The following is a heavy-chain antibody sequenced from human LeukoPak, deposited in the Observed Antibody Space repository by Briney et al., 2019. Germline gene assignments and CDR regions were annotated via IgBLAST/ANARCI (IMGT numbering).Heavy chain of an antibody. D-gene: IGHD2/OR15-2a*01. Sequence: SETXSLTCTVSSGSISGSDYYWGWIRQPPGKGLEWIGSINYSGNTYYESSLKSRVTISVDTSKNHFSLRLSSVTAADTAVYYCARLVLSYGNAFDHWGQGTLVTVSS. V-gene: IGHV4-39*02. J-gene: IGHJ4*02. CDR1: SGSISGSDYY. CDR2: INYSGNT. CDR3: ARLVLSYGNAFDH.